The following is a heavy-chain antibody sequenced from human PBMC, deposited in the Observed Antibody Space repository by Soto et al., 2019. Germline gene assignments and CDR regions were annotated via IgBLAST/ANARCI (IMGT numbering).Heavy chain of an antibody. CDR2: ISRDGRST. CDR1: GFTFSMHS. D-gene: IGHD3-22*01. Sequence: EVQLVESGGGLVQPGGSLRLSCSASGFTFSMHSMHWVRQTPGKALEYVSAISRDGRSTFYADSVKGRFTISRDNSKNTRYIRMNSLRSDDTAVYYCVKEANPFINTLVVLIFDYWGQGTQVTVSS. V-gene: IGHV3-64D*08. CDR3: VKEANPFINTLVVLIFDY. J-gene: IGHJ4*02.